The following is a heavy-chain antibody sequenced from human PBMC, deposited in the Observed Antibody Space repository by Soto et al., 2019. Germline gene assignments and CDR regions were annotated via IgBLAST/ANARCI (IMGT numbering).Heavy chain of an antibody. CDR3: ARGDSLRDYYYYGMDV. Sequence: ASVKVSCKASGGTFSSYAISWVRQAPGQGLEWMGGIIPNSGSTNYAQKFQGRVTMTRDTSISTAYMELSRLRSDDTAVYYCARGDSLRDYYYYGMDVWGQGTTVTVSS. CDR2: IIPNSGST. D-gene: IGHD5-18*01. J-gene: IGHJ6*02. V-gene: IGHV1-2*02. CDR1: GGTFSSYA.